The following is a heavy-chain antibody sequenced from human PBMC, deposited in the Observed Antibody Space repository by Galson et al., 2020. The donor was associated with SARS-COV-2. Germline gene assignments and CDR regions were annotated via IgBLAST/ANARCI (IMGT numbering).Heavy chain of an antibody. CDR1: GGSISSGGYY. CDR3: ARAATPYYVDY. V-gene: IGHV4-31*03. CDR2: IYYSGST. J-gene: IGHJ4*02. Sequence: SETLSLTCTVSGGSISSGGYYWSWIRQHPGKGLEWIGYIYYSGSTYYNPSLKSRVTISVDTSKNQFSLKLSSVTAADTAVYYCARAATPYYVDYWGQGTLVTVSS.